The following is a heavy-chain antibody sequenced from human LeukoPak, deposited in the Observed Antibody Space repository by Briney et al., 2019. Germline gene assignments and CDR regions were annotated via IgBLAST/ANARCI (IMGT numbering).Heavy chain of an antibody. D-gene: IGHD2-2*01. CDR1: GYTFTSYG. CDR2: ISAYNGNT. V-gene: IGHV1-18*01. CDR3: ARAPGIVVVPAAPYYYYYMDV. J-gene: IGHJ6*03. Sequence: GASVKVSCKASGYTFTSYGIIWVRQAPGQGLEWMGWISAYNGNTNYAQKLQGRVTITTDTSTSTAYMELRSLRSDDTAVYYCARAPGIVVVPAAPYYYYYMDVWGKGTTVTVSS.